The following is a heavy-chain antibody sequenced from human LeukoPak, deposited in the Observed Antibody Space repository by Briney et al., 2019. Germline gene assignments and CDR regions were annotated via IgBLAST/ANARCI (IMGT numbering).Heavy chain of an antibody. V-gene: IGHV3-7*01. CDR3: AREYSSGWFGGPSW. CDR1: GFTFSTYW. Sequence: GGSLRLSCAASGFTFSTYWMSWVRQAPGKGLEWVANIKHDGSEKYYVDSVKGRFTISRDNAKDSLYLQMNSLSAEDTAIYYCAREYSSGWFGGPSWWGQGTLVTVSS. D-gene: IGHD6-19*01. CDR2: IKHDGSEK. J-gene: IGHJ4*02.